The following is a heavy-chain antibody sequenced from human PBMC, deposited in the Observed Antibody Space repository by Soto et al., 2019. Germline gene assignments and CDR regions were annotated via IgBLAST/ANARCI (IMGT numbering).Heavy chain of an antibody. J-gene: IGHJ4*02. CDR1: GGSISSSSYY. CDR3: AREREQQLVPLYFDY. Sequence: SETLSLTCTVSGGSISSSSYYWGWIRQPPGKGLEWIGSIYYSGSTYYNPSLKSRVTISVDTSKNQFSLKLSSVTAADTAVYYCAREREQQLVPLYFDYWGQGTLVTVS. V-gene: IGHV4-39*02. D-gene: IGHD6-13*01. CDR2: IYYSGST.